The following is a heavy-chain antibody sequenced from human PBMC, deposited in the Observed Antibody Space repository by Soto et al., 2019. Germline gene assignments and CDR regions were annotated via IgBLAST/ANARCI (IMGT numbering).Heavy chain of an antibody. V-gene: IGHV3-23*01. Sequence: GGSLRLCCVASGITFSSCVMSWVRQAPGKGLEWVSAVSGSGVTSTYADSVKGRVTISRDNSKNTLYLQMNSLRAEDTAVYYCARQFCDFWSGYHNWGQGTLVTVSS. D-gene: IGHD3-3*01. J-gene: IGHJ1*01. CDR3: ARQFCDFWSGYHN. CDR2: VSGSGVTS. CDR1: GITFSSCV.